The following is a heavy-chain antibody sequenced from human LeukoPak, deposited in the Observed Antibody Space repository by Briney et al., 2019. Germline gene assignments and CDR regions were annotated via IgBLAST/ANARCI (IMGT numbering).Heavy chain of an antibody. CDR1: GGTFSSYA. CDR2: IIPIFGTA. J-gene: IGHJ4*02. V-gene: IGHV1-69*05. D-gene: IGHD1-26*01. CDR3: ARVASGSYSSYFDY. Sequence: SVKVSCKASGGTFSSYAISWVRQASGQGLEWMGRIIPIFGTANYAQKFQGRVTITTDESTSTAYMELSSLRSEDTAVYYCARVASGSYSSYFDYWGQGTLVTVSS.